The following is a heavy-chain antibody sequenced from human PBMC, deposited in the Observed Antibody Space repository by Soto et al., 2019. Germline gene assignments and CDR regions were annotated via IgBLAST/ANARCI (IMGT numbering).Heavy chain of an antibody. Sequence: EVQLVESGGGLVKPGGSLRLSCAASGFTFSSYSMNWVRQAPGKGLEWVSSISSSSSYIYYADSVKGRFTISRDNAKNSLYLQMNSLRAEDTAVYYCARNSYKRDIVVVVAAMVGMDVWGQGTTVTVSS. CDR2: ISSSSSYI. CDR3: ARNSYKRDIVVVVAAMVGMDV. D-gene: IGHD2-15*01. CDR1: GFTFSSYS. V-gene: IGHV3-21*01. J-gene: IGHJ6*02.